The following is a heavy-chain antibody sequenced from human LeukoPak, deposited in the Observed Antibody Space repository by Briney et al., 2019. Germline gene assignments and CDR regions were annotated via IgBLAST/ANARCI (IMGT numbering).Heavy chain of an antibody. CDR3: AKAHYYDSSGYSDY. Sequence: GGSLRLSCAASGFTFSSYAMSWVRQAPGKGLEWVSAISGSGGSTYYANSVKGRFTISRDNSKNTLYLQMNSLRAEDTAVYYCAKAHYYDSSGYSDYWGQGTLVTVSS. CDR2: ISGSGGST. D-gene: IGHD3-22*01. CDR1: GFTFSSYA. J-gene: IGHJ4*02. V-gene: IGHV3-23*01.